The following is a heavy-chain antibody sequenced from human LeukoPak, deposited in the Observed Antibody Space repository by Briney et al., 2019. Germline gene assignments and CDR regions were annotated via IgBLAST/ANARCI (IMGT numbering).Heavy chain of an antibody. J-gene: IGHJ4*02. Sequence: PGGSLRLSCAASGFTFSSYWMSWVRQAPGKGLEWVSVIYSGGSTYYADSVKGRFTISRDNSKNTLYLQMNSLRAEDTAVYYCARDHVNYYDSSGYPRDWGQGTLVTVSS. CDR2: IYSGGST. D-gene: IGHD3-22*01. V-gene: IGHV3-66*01. CDR1: GFTFSSYW. CDR3: ARDHVNYYDSSGYPRD.